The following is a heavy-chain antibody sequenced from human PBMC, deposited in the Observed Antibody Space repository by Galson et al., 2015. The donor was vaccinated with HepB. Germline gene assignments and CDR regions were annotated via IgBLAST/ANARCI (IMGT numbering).Heavy chain of an antibody. V-gene: IGHV4-39*01. D-gene: IGHD1-20*01. Sequence: LSLTCTVSGGSISSSSYYWGWIRQPPGKGLEWIGSIYYSGSTYYNPSLKSRVTISVDTSKNQFSLKLSSVTAADTAVYYCAGLVGQLSNWLGSYYFDYWGQGTLVTVSS. CDR1: GGSISSSSYY. CDR3: AGLVGQLSNWLGSYYFDY. J-gene: IGHJ4*02. CDR2: IYYSGST.